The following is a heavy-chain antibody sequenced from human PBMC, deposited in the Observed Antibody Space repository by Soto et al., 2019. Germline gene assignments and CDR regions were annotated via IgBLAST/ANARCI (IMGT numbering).Heavy chain of an antibody. CDR3: ARHWIAGSSIP. CDR2: IHYSGTS. V-gene: IGHV4-39*01. Sequence: QVQLQESGPGLVKPSETLSLTCSVSGDSISSSSQYWGWIRQPPGKGLEWIGSIHYSGTSYYNPSLKIRVTIFVDTSKNQLSLKLSSVTAADTAVYYCARHWIAGSSIPWGQGTLVTVSS. CDR1: GDSISSSSQY. J-gene: IGHJ5*02. D-gene: IGHD2-21*01.